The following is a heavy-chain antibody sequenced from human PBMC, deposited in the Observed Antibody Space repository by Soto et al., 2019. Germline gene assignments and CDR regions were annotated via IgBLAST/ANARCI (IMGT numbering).Heavy chain of an antibody. CDR3: ARVVTKARVVDAFDI. D-gene: IGHD5-18*01. Sequence: GGSLRLSCAASGFTFSDYYMSWIRQAPGKGLEWVSYISSSSSYTNYADSVKGRFTISRDNAKNSLYLQMNSLRAEDTAVYYCARVVTKARVVDAFDIWGQGTTVTVS. CDR1: GFTFSDYY. J-gene: IGHJ3*02. V-gene: IGHV3-11*06. CDR2: ISSSSSYT.